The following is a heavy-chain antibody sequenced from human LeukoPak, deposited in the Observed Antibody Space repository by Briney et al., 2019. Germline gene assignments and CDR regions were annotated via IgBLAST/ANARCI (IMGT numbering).Heavy chain of an antibody. CDR2: IYYSGST. J-gene: IGHJ4*02. CDR3: ARHTYSIFYFDY. D-gene: IGHD5-18*01. CDR1: GGSISSSTYY. Sequence: SETLSLTCTVSGGSISSSTYYWGWIRQPPGKGLEWIGSIYYSGSTSYNPSLKSRVTISLYTSKNQFSLKVNSVTAADTAVYYCARHTYSIFYFDYWGQGTLVTVSS. V-gene: IGHV4-39*01.